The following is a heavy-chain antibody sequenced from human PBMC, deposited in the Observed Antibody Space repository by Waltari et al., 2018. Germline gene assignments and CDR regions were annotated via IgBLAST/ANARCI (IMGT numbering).Heavy chain of an antibody. CDR3: AKDQYTSSRRGFDS. D-gene: IGHD3-10*01. V-gene: IGHV3-23*01. Sequence: DVQVWESGGDFVKPGGSLRLSCAASGFTFNDYGMSWVRQVPGKGLEGVSTSSGSAGSTYYADSVNGRFTISRDISKNTLFLQMNSLRAEDTALYSCAKDQYTSSRRGFDSWGQGTLVTVSS. CDR1: GFTFNDYG. J-gene: IGHJ4*02. CDR2: SSGSAGST.